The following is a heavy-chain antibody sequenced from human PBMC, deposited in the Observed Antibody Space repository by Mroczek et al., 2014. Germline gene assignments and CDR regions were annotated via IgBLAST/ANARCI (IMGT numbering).Heavy chain of an antibody. CDR2: INHSGST. CDR3: GSLLPYHYYDSSGYFSTDDY. Sequence: QVQLQQWGAGLLKPSETLSLTCAVYGGSFSGYYWSWIRQPPGKGLEWIGEINHSGSTNYNPSLKSRVTISVDTSKNQFSLKLSSVTAADTAVYYCGSLLPYHYYDSSGYFSTDDYWGQGTLVTVSS. CDR1: GGSFSGYY. V-gene: IGHV4-34*01. J-gene: IGHJ4*02. D-gene: IGHD3-22*01.